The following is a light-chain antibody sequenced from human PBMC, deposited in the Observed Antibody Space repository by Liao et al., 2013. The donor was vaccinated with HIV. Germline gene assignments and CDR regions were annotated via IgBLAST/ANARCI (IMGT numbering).Light chain of an antibody. V-gene: IGLV3-1*01. J-gene: IGLJ2*01. CDR3: QAWDSSTVI. CDR2: HHD. CDR1: NLGDKH. Sequence: SYDLAQPPSVSVSPGQTATISCSGQNLGDKHASWYQQKPGQSPVLVIYHHDKRPSGIPERFSGSVSGKTATLTISGTQAMDEADYYCQAWDSSTVIFGGGTKLTVL.